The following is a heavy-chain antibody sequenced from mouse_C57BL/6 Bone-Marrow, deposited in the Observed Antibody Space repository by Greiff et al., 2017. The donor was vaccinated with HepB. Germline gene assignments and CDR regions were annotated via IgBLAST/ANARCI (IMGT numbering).Heavy chain of an antibody. CDR1: GFNIKDDY. CDR3: TTDAMDY. Sequence: VQLQQSGAELVRPGASVKLSCTASGFNIKDDYMHWVKQRPEQGLEWIGWIDPENGDTEYASKFQGKATITADTSSNTAYLQLSSLTSADTAVYYCTTDAMDYWGQGTSVTVSS. V-gene: IGHV14-4*01. J-gene: IGHJ4*01. CDR2: IDPENGDT.